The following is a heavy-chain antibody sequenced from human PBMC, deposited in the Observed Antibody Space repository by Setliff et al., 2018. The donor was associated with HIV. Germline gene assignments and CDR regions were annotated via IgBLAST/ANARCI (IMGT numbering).Heavy chain of an antibody. V-gene: IGHV4-39*07. CDR1: GGSISSGSYY. CDR3: ARGLSIFGVATPGFYSFMDV. Sequence: PSETLSLTCTVSGGSISSGSYYWSWIRQHPGKGLEWIGSIYYSGSTYYNPSLKSRVTISVDTSKKQVSLKLNSVTAADTAVYYCARGLSIFGVATPGFYSFMDVWGKGTTVTVSS. J-gene: IGHJ6*03. D-gene: IGHD3-3*01. CDR2: IYYSGST.